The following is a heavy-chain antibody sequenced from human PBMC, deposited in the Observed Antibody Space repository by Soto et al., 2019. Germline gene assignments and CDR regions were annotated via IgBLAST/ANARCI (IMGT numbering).Heavy chain of an antibody. Sequence: SETLSLTCAVSGGSISSSNWWSWVRQPPGKGLEWIGEIYHNGSTNYNPSLKSQDTISVDKPKNKFYLKLSSVTAADTALFYCARDKNYDILTGYPYYYGMDVWGQGTTVT. CDR3: ARDKNYDILTGYPYYYGMDV. V-gene: IGHV4-4*02. CDR1: GGSISSSNW. D-gene: IGHD3-9*01. J-gene: IGHJ6*02. CDR2: IYHNGST.